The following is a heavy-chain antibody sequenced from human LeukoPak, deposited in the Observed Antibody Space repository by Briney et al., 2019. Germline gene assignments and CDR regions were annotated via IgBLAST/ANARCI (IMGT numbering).Heavy chain of an antibody. Sequence: SKTLSLTCAVSGYSISSGYYWGWIRQPPGKGLEWIGSIYHSGSTYYNPSLKSRVTISVDTSKNQFSLKLSSVTAADTAVYYCARHRDYDFWSGYPDAFDIWGQGTMVTVSS. CDR1: GYSISSGYY. J-gene: IGHJ3*02. D-gene: IGHD3-3*01. CDR3: ARHRDYDFWSGYPDAFDI. CDR2: IYHSGST. V-gene: IGHV4-38-2*01.